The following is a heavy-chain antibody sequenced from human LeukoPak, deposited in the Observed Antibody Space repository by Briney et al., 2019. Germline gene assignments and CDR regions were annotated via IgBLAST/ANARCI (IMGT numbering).Heavy chain of an antibody. D-gene: IGHD6-19*01. V-gene: IGHV3-11*06. CDR1: GFIFKVYY. CDR2: ISSSSSYT. CDR3: ARVMYSTGWKYLDY. J-gene: IGHJ4*02. Sequence: PGGSLRLSCAAWGFIFKVYYMSWIRQAPGKGLEWVSYISSSSSYTNYADSVKGRFTISRDNAKNSLYLQMNSLRAEDTAVYYRARVMYSTGWKYLDYRGQGTLVTVSS.